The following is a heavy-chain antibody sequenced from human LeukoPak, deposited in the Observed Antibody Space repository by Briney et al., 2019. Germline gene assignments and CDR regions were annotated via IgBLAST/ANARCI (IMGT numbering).Heavy chain of an antibody. Sequence: GGSLRLSCAASGFTFSSYAMSWVRQAPGKGLEWVSVISGSGGSTYYADSVQGRFTISRDNSKNTLYLQMNSLRAEDTAVYYCAKDAIRWLHYFDYWGQGTLVTVSS. CDR2: ISGSGGST. J-gene: IGHJ4*02. D-gene: IGHD3-22*01. V-gene: IGHV3-23*01. CDR3: AKDAIRWLHYFDY. CDR1: GFTFSSYA.